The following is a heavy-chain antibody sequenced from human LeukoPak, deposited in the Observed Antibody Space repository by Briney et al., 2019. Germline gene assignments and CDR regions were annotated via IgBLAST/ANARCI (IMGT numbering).Heavy chain of an antibody. Sequence: GGSIRLSCVGSGFIFSQYRMNWVRQAPGKGPEWLSDISGSTSVVNYADSVKGRFIISRDNDKQSLYVQLNSLRDEDTAVYYCATSDRPGVGSLDSWGQGTQVTVSS. CDR1: GFIFSQYR. J-gene: IGHJ4*02. CDR3: ATSDRPGVGSLDS. D-gene: IGHD3-10*01. V-gene: IGHV3-48*02. CDR2: ISGSTSVV.